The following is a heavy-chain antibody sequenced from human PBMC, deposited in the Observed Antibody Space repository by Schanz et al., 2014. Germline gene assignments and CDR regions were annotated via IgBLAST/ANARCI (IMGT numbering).Heavy chain of an antibody. CDR3: ARDRGYDFSFDP. Sequence: QVQLQESGPGLVKSSETLSLTCTVSGGSISSFYWGWIRQPAGKGLEWIGRIYTSGSTNYNPSLKSRVTRSRDTPKNQFSLKLSCVTAADTAVYYCARDRGYDFSFDPWGQGTLVTVSS. J-gene: IGHJ5*02. V-gene: IGHV4-4*07. CDR1: GGSISSFY. D-gene: IGHD3-3*01. CDR2: IYTSGST.